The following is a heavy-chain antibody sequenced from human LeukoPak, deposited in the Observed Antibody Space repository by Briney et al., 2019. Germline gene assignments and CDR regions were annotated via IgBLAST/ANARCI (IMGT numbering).Heavy chain of an antibody. D-gene: IGHD1-26*01. CDR1: GGCMRSYY. CDR2: IYYSGST. V-gene: IGHV4-59*08. J-gene: IGHJ4*02. CDR3: ARLRYSGSYFTN. Sequence: MSSETLSLTCTVSGGCMRSYYWSWIRQPPGKGLEWIGYIYYSGSTNYNPSLKSRVTISVDTSKNQFSLKLSSVTAADTAVYYCARLRYSGSYFTNWGQGTLVTVSS.